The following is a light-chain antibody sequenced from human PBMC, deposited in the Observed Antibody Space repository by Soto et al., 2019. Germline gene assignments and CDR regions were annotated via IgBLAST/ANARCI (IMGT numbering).Light chain of an antibody. V-gene: IGKV1-5*01. J-gene: IGKJ2*01. CDR1: QNIGTS. Sequence: DIQMTQSPSTLPASVGDRVTITCRASQNIGTSLARYQQTPGKAPKLLISDASTLESGVPSRFGGSGSGTEFTLSISSLQPDDFATYYCQHYKEYPYTFGQGTKVDIK. CDR3: QHYKEYPYT. CDR2: DAS.